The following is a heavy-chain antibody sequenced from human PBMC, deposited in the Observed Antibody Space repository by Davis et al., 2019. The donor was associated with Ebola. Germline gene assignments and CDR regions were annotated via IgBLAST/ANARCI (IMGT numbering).Heavy chain of an antibody. CDR1: GFTFSTYW. D-gene: IGHD2-15*01. CDR2: INSDGSIT. CDR3: ARGGGTLSPYYGMDV. Sequence: GESLKISCAASGFTFSTYWMHWVRQAPGKGLVWVSRINSDGSITNYADSVKGRFTISRDNSKNTLYLQMNSLRAEDTAVYYCARGGGTLSPYYGMDVWGQGTTVTVSS. J-gene: IGHJ6*02. V-gene: IGHV3-74*01.